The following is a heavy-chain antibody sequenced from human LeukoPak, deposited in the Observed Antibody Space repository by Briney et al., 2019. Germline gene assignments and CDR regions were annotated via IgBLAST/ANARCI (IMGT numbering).Heavy chain of an antibody. CDR3: ARNELYIGGRYFDY. J-gene: IGHJ4*02. V-gene: IGHV4-31*03. CDR1: GVSISSGGYY. CDR2: ISYSGST. D-gene: IGHD1-7*01. Sequence: SETLSLTCTVSGVSISSGGYYWSWIRQHPGKGLEWIGYISYSGSTYYNPSLKSRVTISVDTSKNQFSLKLTSVTAADTAVYYCARNELYIGGRYFDYWGQGTLVTVSS.